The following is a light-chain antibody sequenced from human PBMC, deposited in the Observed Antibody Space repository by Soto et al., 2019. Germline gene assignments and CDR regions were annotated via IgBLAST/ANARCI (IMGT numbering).Light chain of an antibody. J-gene: IGKJ1*01. CDR2: DAS. Sequence: EIVLTQSPATLSLSPGERATLSCRASQSISSYLAWYQQKPGQAPRLLIYDASSRATGIPARFSGGGSGTDFTLTISSLEPEDFAVYYCQQRTNWPTFGPGTKVDIK. CDR3: QQRTNWPT. V-gene: IGKV3-11*01. CDR1: QSISSY.